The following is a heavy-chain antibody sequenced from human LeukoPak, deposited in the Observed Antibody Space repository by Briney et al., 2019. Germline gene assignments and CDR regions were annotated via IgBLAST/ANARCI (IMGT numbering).Heavy chain of an antibody. Sequence: GGSLRLSCAASGFTFSSYAMSWVRQAPGKGLEWVSAISGSGGSTYYADSVRGRFTISRDNSKNTLYLQMNSLRDEDTAVYYCAKASAMIVVVSKHFDYWGQGNLVTVSS. CDR1: GFTFSSYA. CDR3: AKASAMIVVVSKHFDY. CDR2: ISGSGGST. D-gene: IGHD3-22*01. J-gene: IGHJ4*02. V-gene: IGHV3-23*01.